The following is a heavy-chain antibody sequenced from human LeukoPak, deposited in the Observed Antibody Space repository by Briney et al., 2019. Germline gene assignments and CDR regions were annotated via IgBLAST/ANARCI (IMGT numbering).Heavy chain of an antibody. Sequence: RASVKVSCTASGYTFTGYYMHWVRQAPGQGLEWMGWINPNSGGTNYAQKFQGRVTMTRDTSISTAYMELSRLRSDDTAVYYCASLLTTGGTYYFDYWGQGTLVTVSS. J-gene: IGHJ4*02. D-gene: IGHD4/OR15-4a*01. CDR3: ASLLTTGGTYYFDY. CDR2: INPNSGGT. V-gene: IGHV1-2*02. CDR1: GYTFTGYY.